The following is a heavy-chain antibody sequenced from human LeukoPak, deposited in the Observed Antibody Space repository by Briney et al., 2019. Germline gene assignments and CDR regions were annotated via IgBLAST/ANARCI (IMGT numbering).Heavy chain of an antibody. CDR3: ATHGGNYDFWSGYYKPYVGYYYYGMDV. V-gene: IGHV5-51*01. CDR2: IYSGDSDT. D-gene: IGHD3-3*01. CDR1: GYSFTSYW. Sequence: GESLKISCKGSGYSFTSYWIGWVRQLPGKGLEWMGIIYSGDSDTRYSPSFQGQVTISADKSISTAYLQLSSLKASDTAMYYCATHGGNYDFWSGYYKPYVGYYYYGMDVWGQGTTVTVSS. J-gene: IGHJ6*02.